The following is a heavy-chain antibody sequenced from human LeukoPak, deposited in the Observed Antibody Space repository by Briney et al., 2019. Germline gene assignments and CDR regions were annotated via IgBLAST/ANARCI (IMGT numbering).Heavy chain of an antibody. Sequence: PSETLSLTCGVSGYSISSGYYWGWIRQSAGTGLEWIGRIYGSGITDYNPSLKSRVTMSLDTSRKQFSLRLTSVTAADTAVYYCARLKFYDSTGYSPGYYMDVWGKGTTVSVFS. D-gene: IGHD3-22*01. CDR3: ARLKFYDSTGYSPGYYMDV. V-gene: IGHV4-38-2*01. J-gene: IGHJ6*03. CDR2: IYGSGIT. CDR1: GYSISSGYY.